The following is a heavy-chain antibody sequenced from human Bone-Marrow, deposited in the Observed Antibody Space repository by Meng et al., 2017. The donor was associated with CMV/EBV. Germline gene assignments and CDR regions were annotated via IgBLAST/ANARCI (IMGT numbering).Heavy chain of an antibody. Sequence: QLQQGAAGLLKPSGPLPLTCSVLGGSFSGYYWSWIRQPPGKGLEWIGEINHSGSTNYNPSLKSRVTISVDTSKNQFSLKLSSVTAADTAVYYCARGYCSSTSCLIDYWGQGTLVTVSS. CDR2: INHSGST. J-gene: IGHJ4*02. D-gene: IGHD2-2*01. CDR3: ARGYCSSTSCLIDY. V-gene: IGHV4-34*01. CDR1: GGSFSGYY.